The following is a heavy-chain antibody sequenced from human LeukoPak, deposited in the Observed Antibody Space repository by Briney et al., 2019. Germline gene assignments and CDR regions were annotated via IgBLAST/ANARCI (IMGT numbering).Heavy chain of an antibody. V-gene: IGHV3-74*01. D-gene: IGHD2-21*01. CDR1: GFTFRDAW. CDR3: AGCGGDCYSPDS. Sequence: GGSLRLSCAASGFTFRDAWMTWVRQAPGEGLVWVSRISTDGTSTSYADSVKGRFTISRDNAKNTLYLQMNSLRAEDTAVYYCAGCGGDCYSPDSWGQGALVTVSS. CDR2: ISTDGTST. J-gene: IGHJ4*02.